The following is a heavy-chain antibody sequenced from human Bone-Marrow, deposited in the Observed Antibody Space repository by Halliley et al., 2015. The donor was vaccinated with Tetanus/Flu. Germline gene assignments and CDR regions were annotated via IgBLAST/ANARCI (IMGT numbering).Heavy chain of an antibody. J-gene: IGHJ4*02. CDR3: ARDSTGHDY. CDR2: ITPYNGDT. Sequence: GQGLEWMGWITPYNGDTKYAQKVQGRVTMTTDTSTHTAYMELRSLTSDDTAVYYCARDSTGHDYWGQGTLVTVSS. V-gene: IGHV1-18*01. D-gene: IGHD1-1*01.